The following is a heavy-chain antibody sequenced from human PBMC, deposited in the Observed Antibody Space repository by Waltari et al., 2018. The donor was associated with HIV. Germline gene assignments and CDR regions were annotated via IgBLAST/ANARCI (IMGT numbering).Heavy chain of an antibody. D-gene: IGHD1-26*01. CDR3: ARDGTGYYFDY. Sequence: EVQLVESGGGLVQPGGSLRLSCAASGFTFSSYEMNWVRQAPGKGLEWVSYISSSGSTIYYADSVKGRFTISRDNAKNSLYLQMNSLRAEDTAVYYCARDGTGYYFDYWGQGTLVTVSS. CDR2: ISSSGSTI. V-gene: IGHV3-48*03. J-gene: IGHJ4*02. CDR1: GFTFSSYE.